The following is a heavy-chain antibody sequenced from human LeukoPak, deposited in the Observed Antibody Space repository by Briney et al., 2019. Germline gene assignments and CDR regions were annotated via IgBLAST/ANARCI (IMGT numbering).Heavy chain of an antibody. CDR3: ATAFIVVVPGNDAFDI. V-gene: IGHV3-23*01. J-gene: IGHJ3*02. Sequence: PGGSLRLSCAASGFTFSSYAMSWVRQAPGKGLEWVSAISGSGGSTYYADSVKGRFTISRDNSKNTLYLQMNSLRAEDTAVYYCATAFIVVVPGNDAFDIWGQGTMVTVSS. CDR2: ISGSGGST. D-gene: IGHD2-2*01. CDR1: GFTFSSYA.